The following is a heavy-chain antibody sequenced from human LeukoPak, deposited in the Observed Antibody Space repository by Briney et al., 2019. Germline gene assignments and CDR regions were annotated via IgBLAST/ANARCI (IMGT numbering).Heavy chain of an antibody. Sequence: ASVKVSCKASGYTFTNHGISWVRQAPGQGLEWMGWISGYNGNTKNAQKLQGRLTMTTDTPTSTAYMELRSLRSDDTAVYYCARDRTAAGLDYWGQGTLVTVSS. CDR1: GYTFTNHG. CDR3: ARDRTAAGLDY. D-gene: IGHD6-13*01. V-gene: IGHV1-18*01. J-gene: IGHJ4*02. CDR2: ISGYNGNT.